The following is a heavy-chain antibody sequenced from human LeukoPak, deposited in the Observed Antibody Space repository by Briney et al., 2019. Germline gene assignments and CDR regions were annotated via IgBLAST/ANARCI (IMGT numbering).Heavy chain of an antibody. Sequence: SETLSLTCAVSGYSISSGYYWGWLRQPPGKGLEWIGSIYHSGSTYYNPSLKLRVTIAVDTSKTQFSLKLSSVTAADTAVYYCARVDDYVWGSYRQYYFDYWGQGTLVTVSS. J-gene: IGHJ4*02. CDR2: IYHSGST. CDR3: ARVDDYVWGSYRQYYFDY. V-gene: IGHV4-38-2*01. D-gene: IGHD3-16*02. CDR1: GYSISSGYY.